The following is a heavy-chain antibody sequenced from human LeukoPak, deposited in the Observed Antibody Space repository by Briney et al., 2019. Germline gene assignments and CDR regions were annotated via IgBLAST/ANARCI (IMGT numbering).Heavy chain of an antibody. CDR2: INPNSGGT. CDR1: GYTFTGYY. D-gene: IGHD2-21*02. CDR3: ATARCGGGCYPSFDY. V-gene: IGHV1-2*04. Sequence: GASVKVSCKASGYTFTGYYMHWVRQAPGQGLEWMGWINPNSGGTNYAQKFQGWVTMTRDTSISTAYMELSRLRSDDTAVYYCATARCGGGCYPSFDYWGQGTLVTVSS. J-gene: IGHJ4*02.